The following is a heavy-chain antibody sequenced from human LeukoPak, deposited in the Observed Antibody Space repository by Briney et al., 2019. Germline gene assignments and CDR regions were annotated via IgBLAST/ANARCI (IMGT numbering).Heavy chain of an antibody. Sequence: RPGGSLRLTCAGSGVTDAGFTFSSDWMTWVRQPPGKGLEWVANINQDSFQKHYADSVKGRFTISRDPSKNSVYLQMDSLGVDDTAVYFCASSPNWNGAEYYFEHWGPGTQVLVSS. J-gene: IGHJ4*02. CDR1: GVTDAGFTFSSDW. CDR2: INQDSFQK. V-gene: IGHV3-7*01. CDR3: ASSPNWNGAEYYFEH. D-gene: IGHD1-1*01.